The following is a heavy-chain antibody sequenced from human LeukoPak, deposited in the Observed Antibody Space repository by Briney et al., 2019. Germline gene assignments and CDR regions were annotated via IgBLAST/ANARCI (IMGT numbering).Heavy chain of an antibody. D-gene: IGHD6-19*01. J-gene: IGHJ4*02. Sequence: GGSLRLSCVASGFTFSSYAMSWVRQAPGKGLEWVANIKQDGSEKYYVDSVKGRFTISRDNAKNSLYLQMNSLRAEDTAVYYCARTSGIAVAGNGDYWGQGTLVTVSS. V-gene: IGHV3-7*03. CDR2: IKQDGSEK. CDR3: ARTSGIAVAGNGDY. CDR1: GFTFSSYA.